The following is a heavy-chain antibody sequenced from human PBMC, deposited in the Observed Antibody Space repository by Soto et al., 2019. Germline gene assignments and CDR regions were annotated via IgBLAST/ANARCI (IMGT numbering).Heavy chain of an antibody. CDR3: ARSGSGYDY. V-gene: IGHV4-39*01. CDR2: IYYSGST. CDR1: GGSISSSSYY. D-gene: IGHD3-9*01. J-gene: IGHJ4*02. Sequence: SETLYLTCTVSGGSISSSSYYWGWIRQPPGKGLEWIGSIYYSGSTYYNPSLKSRVTISADTSKNQFSLKLSSVTAADTAVYYGARSGSGYDYWGQGTLVTVSS.